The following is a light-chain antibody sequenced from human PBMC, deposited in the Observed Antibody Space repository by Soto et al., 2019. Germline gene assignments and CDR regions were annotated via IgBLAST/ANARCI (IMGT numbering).Light chain of an antibody. CDR1: SSNIGRNS. Sequence: QSVLTQPPSASGTPGQRVTISSSGSSSNIGRNSVYWYQQLPGTAPKLLIYRNNQRPSGVPDRFSGSKSGTSASLAISGLRSEDEADYYCAAWDDTLSGPLYVFGTGTKVTVL. CDR2: RNN. V-gene: IGLV1-47*01. CDR3: AAWDDTLSGPLYV. J-gene: IGLJ1*01.